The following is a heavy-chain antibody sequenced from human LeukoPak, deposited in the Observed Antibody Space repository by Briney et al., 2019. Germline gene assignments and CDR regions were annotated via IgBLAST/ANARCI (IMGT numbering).Heavy chain of an antibody. V-gene: IGHV3-11*01. CDR3: ARVGVRYDFWSVHGAYGMDV. CDR1: GFTFSDYY. D-gene: IGHD3-3*01. Sequence: GGSLRLSCAASGFTFSDYYMSWIRQAPGKGLEWVSYISGSGSTIYYADSVKGRFTISRDNAKNSLYLQMNSLRAEDTAVYYSARVGVRYDFWSVHGAYGMDVWGQGTTVTVSS. CDR2: ISGSGSTI. J-gene: IGHJ6*02.